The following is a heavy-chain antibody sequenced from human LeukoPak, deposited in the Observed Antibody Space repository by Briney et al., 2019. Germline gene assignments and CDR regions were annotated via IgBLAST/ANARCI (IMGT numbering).Heavy chain of an antibody. CDR2: ISSRSSYI. D-gene: IGHD2-2*01. CDR1: GFPFSSYS. J-gene: IGHJ3*02. CDR3: ASMMRVVPAVSSIVTGAFDI. Sequence: GGSLKLSCAASGFPFSSYSMNWIRQAPGKGLEWVSSISSRSSYIYYAESVKVRFTISRDNAKNSLYLQMNSLRAEDTAVYYCASMMRVVPAVSSIVTGAFDIWGQGTMVTVSS. V-gene: IGHV3-21*01.